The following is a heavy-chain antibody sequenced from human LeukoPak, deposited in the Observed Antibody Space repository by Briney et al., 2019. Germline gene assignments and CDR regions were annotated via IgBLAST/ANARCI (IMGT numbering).Heavy chain of an antibody. J-gene: IGHJ4*02. V-gene: IGHV1-8*01. Sequence: ASVKVSCKASGYTFTSYDINWVRQATGQGLEWMGWMNPNSGNTGYAQKFQGRVTMTRNTSISTAYMELSCLRSEDTAVYYCARVMGDSSGYYSNNFDYWGQGTLVTVSS. CDR3: ARVMGDSSGYYSNNFDY. CDR2: MNPNSGNT. D-gene: IGHD3-22*01. CDR1: GYTFTSYD.